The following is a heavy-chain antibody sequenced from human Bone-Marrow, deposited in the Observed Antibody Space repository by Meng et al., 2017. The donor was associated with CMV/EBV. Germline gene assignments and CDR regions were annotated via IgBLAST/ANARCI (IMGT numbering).Heavy chain of an antibody. J-gene: IGHJ4*02. V-gene: IGHV5-51*01. CDR1: SFTSYW. Sequence: SFTSYWIGWVRQMPGKGLEWMGIIYPGDSDNTYSPSFQGQVTISADKSISTAYLQWSSLKASDSAIYYCVRALGYCSGGSCYYFDYWGQGTLVTVSS. CDR3: VRALGYCSGGSCYYFDY. D-gene: IGHD2-15*01. CDR2: IYPGDSDN.